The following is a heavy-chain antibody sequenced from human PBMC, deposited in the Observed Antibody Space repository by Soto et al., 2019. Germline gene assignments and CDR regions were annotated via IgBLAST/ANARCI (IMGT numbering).Heavy chain of an antibody. J-gene: IGHJ4*02. CDR2: IYYSGST. V-gene: IGHV4-39*01. Sequence: LSLTCTVSGGSISSSSYYWGWIRQPPGKGLEWIGSIYYSGSTYYNPSLKSRVTISVDTSKNQFSLKLSSVTAADTAVYYCARPGSIAARDWGQGTLVTVSS. D-gene: IGHD6-6*01. CDR1: GGSISSSSYY. CDR3: ARPGSIAARD.